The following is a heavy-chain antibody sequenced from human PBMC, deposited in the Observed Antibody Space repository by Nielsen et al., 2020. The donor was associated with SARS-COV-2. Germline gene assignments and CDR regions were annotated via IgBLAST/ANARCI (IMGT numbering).Heavy chain of an antibody. CDR2: ISGSGGST. CDR3: AKGGSYYDSSGYHY. J-gene: IGHJ4*02. Sequence: GESLKISCAASGFTFSSYAMSWVRQAPGKGLEWVSAISGSGGSTYYADSVKGRFTISRDNSKNTLYLQMNSLRAEDTAVYYCAKGGSYYDSSGYHYWGQGTLVTVSS. CDR1: GFTFSSYA. V-gene: IGHV3-23*01. D-gene: IGHD3-22*01.